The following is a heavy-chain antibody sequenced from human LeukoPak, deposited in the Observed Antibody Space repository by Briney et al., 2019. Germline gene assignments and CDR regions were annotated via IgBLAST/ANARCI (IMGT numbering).Heavy chain of an antibody. CDR2: IKKDGSEE. Sequence: GGSLRLSCAASGFTFSSYWMSWVRQAPGKGLEWVANIKKDGSEEYYVDSVKGRFTISRDNAKNSLYLQMNSLRVEDTAVYYCASDYYDIRGPGNFDYWGQGTLVTVSS. V-gene: IGHV3-7*01. J-gene: IGHJ4*02. CDR1: GFTFSSYW. CDR3: ASDYYDIRGPGNFDY. D-gene: IGHD3-22*01.